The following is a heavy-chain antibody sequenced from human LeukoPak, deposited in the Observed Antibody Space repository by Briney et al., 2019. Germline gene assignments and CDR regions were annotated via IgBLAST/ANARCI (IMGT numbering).Heavy chain of an antibody. D-gene: IGHD2-15*01. CDR2: ISYDGSNK. CDR1: GFTFSSYA. CDR3: ARDFSSYSGGSMFLYYYYYYGMDV. V-gene: IGHV3-30*04. Sequence: GRSLRLSCAASGFTFSSYAMHWVRQAPGKGLEWVAVISYDGSNKYYADSVKGRFTISRDNSKNTLYLQMNSLRAEDTAVYYCARDFSSYSGGSMFLYYYYYYGMDVWGQGTTVTVSS. J-gene: IGHJ6*02.